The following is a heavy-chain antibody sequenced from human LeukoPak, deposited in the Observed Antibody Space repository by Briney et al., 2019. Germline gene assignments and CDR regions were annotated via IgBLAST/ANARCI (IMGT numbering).Heavy chain of an antibody. D-gene: IGHD4-17*01. V-gene: IGHV4-39*01. Sequence: SETLSLTCTASGGSISSSSYYWGWIRQPPGKGLEWIGSIYYSGSTYYNPSLKSRVTISVDTSKNQFSLKLSSVTAADTAVYYCARRVPYGDLYFDYWGQGTLVTVSS. J-gene: IGHJ4*02. CDR1: GGSISSSSYY. CDR3: ARRVPYGDLYFDY. CDR2: IYYSGST.